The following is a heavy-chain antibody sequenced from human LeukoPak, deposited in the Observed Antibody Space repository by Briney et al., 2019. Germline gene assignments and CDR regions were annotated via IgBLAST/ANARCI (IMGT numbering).Heavy chain of an antibody. CDR1: GFTFSSYA. CDR2: IWYDGSKK. D-gene: IGHD6-19*01. CDR3: AKGSPYNSGWQFDH. V-gene: IGHV3-33*06. J-gene: IGHJ4*02. Sequence: GGSLRLSCAASGFTFSSYAMHWVRQAPGKGLECVAVIWYDGSKKYYADSVKGRFTISRDNSKDTLYLQMNSLRAEDTAVYYCAKGSPYNSGWQFDHWGQGTLVTVSS.